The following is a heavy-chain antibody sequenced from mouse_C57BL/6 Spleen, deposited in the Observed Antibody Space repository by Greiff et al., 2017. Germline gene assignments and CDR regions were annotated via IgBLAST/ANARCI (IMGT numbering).Heavy chain of an antibody. CDR2: ISGGGGNT. D-gene: IGHD1-1*01. J-gene: IGHJ2*01. V-gene: IGHV5-9*01. Sequence: EVKLMESGGGLVKPGGSLKLSCAASGFTFSSYTMSWVRQTPEKRLEWVATISGGGGNTYYPDSVKGRFTISRDNAKNTLYLQMSSLRSEDTALYYCARKDLFITTVVAFDYWGQGTTLTVSS. CDR3: ARKDLFITTVVAFDY. CDR1: GFTFSSYT.